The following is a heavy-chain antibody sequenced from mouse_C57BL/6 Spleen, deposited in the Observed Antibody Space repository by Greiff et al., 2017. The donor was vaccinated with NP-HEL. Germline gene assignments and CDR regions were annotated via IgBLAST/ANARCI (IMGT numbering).Heavy chain of an antibody. CDR2: IWTGGGT. CDR1: GFSLTSYA. J-gene: IGHJ4*01. Sequence: VQLQQSGPGLVAPSQCLSITCTVSGFSLTSYAISWVRQPPGKGLEWLGVIWTGGGTNYNSALKSRLSTSKDNSKSQVFLKMNSLQTDDTARYYCARNGNDPSRVGHAMDYWGQGTSDTVSS. V-gene: IGHV2-9-1*01. CDR3: ARNGNDPSRVGHAMDY. D-gene: IGHD1-3*01.